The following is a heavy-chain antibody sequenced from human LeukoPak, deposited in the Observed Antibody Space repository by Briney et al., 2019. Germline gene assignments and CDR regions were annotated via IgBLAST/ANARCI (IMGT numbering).Heavy chain of an antibody. CDR2: INADGSTT. Sequence: PGGSLRLSCAASGSGFTFNNYWMHWVRQAPGKGLVWVSRINADGSTTSYADPVRGRFTISRDNAKNTLYLQMNSLRAEDTAAXXCARGTMFPYYFDYWGQGTLVTVSS. D-gene: IGHD3-10*02. V-gene: IGHV3-74*01. CDR3: ARGTMFPYYFDY. J-gene: IGHJ4*02. CDR1: GSGFTFNNYW.